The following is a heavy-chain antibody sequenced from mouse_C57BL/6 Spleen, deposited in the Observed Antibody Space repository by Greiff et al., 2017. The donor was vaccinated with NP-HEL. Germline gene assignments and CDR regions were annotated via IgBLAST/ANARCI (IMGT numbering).Heavy chain of an antibody. CDR2: IYPRSGNT. CDR3: AHITTVVERYFEG. V-gene: IGHV1-81*01. D-gene: IGHD1-1*01. CDR1: GYTFTSYG. Sequence: VQLQQSGAELARPGASVKLSCKASGYTFTSYGISWVKQRTGQGLEWIGEIYPRSGNTYYNEKFKGKATLTADKSSSTAYMELRSLTSEDSAVYFCAHITTVVERYFEGWGTGTTVTVSS. J-gene: IGHJ1*03.